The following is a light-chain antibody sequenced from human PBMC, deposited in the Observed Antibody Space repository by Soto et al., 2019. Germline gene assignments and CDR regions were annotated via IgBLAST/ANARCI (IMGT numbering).Light chain of an antibody. Sequence: QSVLTQPASVSGSPGQSITISCTGTSSDVGGYNYVSWYQQHPGKAPKLMIYDVSNRPSGVSNRFSGSKSGNTASLTISGLQDEDEDDYYGSSYTSSYVVFGGGTKLTVL. CDR2: DVS. CDR3: SSYTSSYVV. CDR1: SSDVGGYNY. J-gene: IGLJ2*01. V-gene: IGLV2-14*01.